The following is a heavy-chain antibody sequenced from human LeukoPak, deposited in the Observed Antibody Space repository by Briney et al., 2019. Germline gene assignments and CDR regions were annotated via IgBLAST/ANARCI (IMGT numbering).Heavy chain of an antibody. D-gene: IGHD3-16*01. CDR3: ARGGGLDV. CDR2: KNNNGNGN. Sequence: GRTLRLYCAASGFTFRSYWGNWARQAPGKGVEWVAGKNNNGNGNYYVDSVKRRFTISRDNAKNSLYLQMSNLRAEDTAVYSCARGGGLDVWGQGATVTVSS. V-gene: IGHV3-7*03. CDR1: GFTFRSYW. J-gene: IGHJ6*02.